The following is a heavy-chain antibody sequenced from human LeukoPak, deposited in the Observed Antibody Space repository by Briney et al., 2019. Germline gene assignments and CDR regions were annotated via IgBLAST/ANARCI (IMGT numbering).Heavy chain of an antibody. J-gene: IGHJ4*02. CDR2: IIPIFGTA. V-gene: IGHV1-69*05. Sequence: SVKVSCKASGGTFSSYAISWVRQAPGQGLEWMGGIIPIFGTANYAQKFQGRVTITTDESTSTAYMELSSLRSEDTAVYYCAAGVGATGRGFDYFDYWGQGTLITVSS. CDR3: AAGVGATGRGFDYFDY. D-gene: IGHD1-26*01. CDR1: GGTFSSYA.